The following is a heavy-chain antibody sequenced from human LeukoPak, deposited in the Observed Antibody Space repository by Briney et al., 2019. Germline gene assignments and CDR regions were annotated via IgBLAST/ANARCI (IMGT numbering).Heavy chain of an antibody. CDR3: AKDGGLWVSAHWGDS. J-gene: IGHJ4*02. V-gene: IGHV3-23*01. CDR2: ITTSDGNT. Sequence: PGGSLRLSCAASGFRFRNYWMGWVRQAPGKGLEWVSTITTSDGNTYYADSVKGRFTVSRDNSKNTLFLQMNSLRAEDTAVYYCAKDGGLWVSAHWGDSWGRGTLVTVSS. CDR1: GFRFRNYW. D-gene: IGHD7-27*01.